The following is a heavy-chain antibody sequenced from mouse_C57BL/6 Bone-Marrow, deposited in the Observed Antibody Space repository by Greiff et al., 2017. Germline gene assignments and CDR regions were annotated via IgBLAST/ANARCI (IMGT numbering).Heavy chain of an antibody. V-gene: IGHV5-9-1*02. CDR3: TRDCLYYYDY. CDR2: ISSGGDYI. CDR1: GFTFSSYA. J-gene: IGHJ2*01. Sequence: EVQGVESGEGLVKPGGSLKLSCAASGFTFSSYAMSWVRPTPEKRLEWVAYISSGGDYIYYADTVKGRFTISRDNARNTLYLQMSSLKSEDTAMYYCTRDCLYYYDYWGQGTTLTVSS. D-gene: IGHD1-1*01.